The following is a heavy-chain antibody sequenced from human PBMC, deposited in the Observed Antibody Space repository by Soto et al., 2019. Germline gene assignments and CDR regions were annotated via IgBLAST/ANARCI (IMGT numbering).Heavy chain of an antibody. CDR2: ISDSGSNT. CDR3: AKDGGWSLAVAGLFDS. V-gene: IGHV3-23*01. Sequence: EVQLLESGGGLVQPGGSLRLSCGVSGSTFNSDDMSWVRQAPGRGLEWVSGISDSGSNTYYADSVKGRFTIFRDNSKNTLYLQMNSRRVEVTALYYCAKDGGWSLAVAGLFDSWGQGTLVTVSS. CDR1: GSTFNSDD. D-gene: IGHD6-19*01. J-gene: IGHJ5*01.